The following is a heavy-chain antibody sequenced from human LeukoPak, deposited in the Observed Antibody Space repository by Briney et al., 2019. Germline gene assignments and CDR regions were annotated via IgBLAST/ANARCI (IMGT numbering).Heavy chain of an antibody. CDR3: ARVVAPRSGYYLDAFDI. D-gene: IGHD3-22*01. V-gene: IGHV4-59*12. CDR2: IYYSGST. J-gene: IGHJ3*02. CDR1: GGSISGYY. Sequence: SETLSLTCAVSGGSISGYYWSWIRQPPGKGLQWIGYIYYSGSTNYNPSLKSRVTISVDTSKNQFSLKLSSVTAADTAVYYCARVVAPRSGYYLDAFDIWGQGTMVTVSS.